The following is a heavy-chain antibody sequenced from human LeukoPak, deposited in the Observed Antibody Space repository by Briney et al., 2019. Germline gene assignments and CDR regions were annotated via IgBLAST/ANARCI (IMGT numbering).Heavy chain of an antibody. V-gene: IGHV4-39*01. CDR3: ARHRSPLPLH. D-gene: IGHD3-10*01. Sequence: SETLSLTCTVSGGSISTYYWGWIRQPPGKGLEWIGSIYYSGSTNYNPSLKSRVTISADTSKNQFSLNLTSVTAADTAVYYCARHRSPLPLHWGQGTLVTVSS. J-gene: IGHJ4*02. CDR2: IYYSGST. CDR1: GGSISTYY.